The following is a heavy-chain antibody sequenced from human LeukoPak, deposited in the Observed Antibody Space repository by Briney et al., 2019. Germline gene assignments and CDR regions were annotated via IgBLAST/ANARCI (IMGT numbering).Heavy chain of an antibody. V-gene: IGHV1-69*05. CDR3: ARVPEYDFWSGYYGWFDP. CDR1: GGTFSSYA. Sequence: SVKVSCMASGGTFSSYAISWVRQAPGQGLEWMGGIIPIFGTANYAQKFQGRVTITTDESTSTAYMELSSLRSEDTAVYYCARVPEYDFWSGYYGWFDPWGQGTLVTVSS. CDR2: IIPIFGTA. J-gene: IGHJ5*02. D-gene: IGHD3-3*01.